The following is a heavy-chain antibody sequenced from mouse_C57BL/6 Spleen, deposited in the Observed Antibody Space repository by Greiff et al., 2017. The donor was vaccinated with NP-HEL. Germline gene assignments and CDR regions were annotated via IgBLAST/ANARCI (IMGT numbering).Heavy chain of an antibody. Sequence: QVQLKESGAELVKPGASVKLSCKASGYTFTEYTIHWVKQRSGQGLEWIGWFYPGSGSIKYNEKFKDKATLTADKSSSTVYMELSRLTAEDSAVYFCARHEYGSSYGWYFDVWGTGTTVTVSS. CDR2: FYPGSGSI. J-gene: IGHJ1*03. V-gene: IGHV1-62-2*01. CDR1: GYTFTEYT. D-gene: IGHD1-1*01. CDR3: ARHEYGSSYGWYFDV.